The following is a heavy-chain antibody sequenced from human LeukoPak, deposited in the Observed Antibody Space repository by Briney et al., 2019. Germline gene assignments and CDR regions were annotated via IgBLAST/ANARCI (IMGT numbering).Heavy chain of an antibody. Sequence: PGGSVRLSCAPAGFTFSSYAMSWVRQAPGKGLEWVSGLSNSGGSTYYADSVKGRFTISRDNSKNTLYLQMNSLRAEDTAVYYCAKDGIAGADNSHFDNWGQGTLVTVSS. V-gene: IGHV3-23*01. CDR2: LSNSGGST. CDR1: GFTFSSYA. D-gene: IGHD4-23*01. J-gene: IGHJ4*02. CDR3: AKDGIAGADNSHFDN.